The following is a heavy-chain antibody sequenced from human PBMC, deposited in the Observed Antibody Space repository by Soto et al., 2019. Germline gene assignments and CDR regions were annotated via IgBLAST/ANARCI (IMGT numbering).Heavy chain of an antibody. V-gene: IGHV1-46*01. D-gene: IGHD1-26*01. CDR1: GYTFTSYY. J-gene: IGHJ6*02. Sequence: GASVKVSCKASGYTFTSYYMHWVRQAPGQGLEWMGIINPSGGSTSYAQKFQGRVTMTRDTSTSTVYMELSSLRSEDTAVYYCAREGGRILARAENYCYGMDVWGQGTTVTVSS. CDR2: INPSGGST. CDR3: AREGGRILARAENYCYGMDV.